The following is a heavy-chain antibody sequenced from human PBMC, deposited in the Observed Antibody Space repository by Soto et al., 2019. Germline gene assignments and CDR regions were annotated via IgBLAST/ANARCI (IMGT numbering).Heavy chain of an antibody. Sequence: PSETLSLTCAVSSGSISSSNWWSWVRQPPGKGLEWIGEIYHSGSTNYNPSLKSRVTISVDKSKNQFSLKLSSVTAADTAVYYCARITSITIFGVAPGGGWFDPWGQGTLVTVSS. V-gene: IGHV4-4*02. CDR1: SGSISSSNW. CDR3: ARITSITIFGVAPGGGWFDP. CDR2: IYHSGST. J-gene: IGHJ5*02. D-gene: IGHD3-3*01.